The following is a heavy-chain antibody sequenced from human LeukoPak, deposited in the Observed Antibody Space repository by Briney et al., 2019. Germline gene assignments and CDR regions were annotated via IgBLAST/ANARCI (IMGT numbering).Heavy chain of an antibody. V-gene: IGHV4-34*01. D-gene: IGHD1-26*01. J-gene: IGHJ4*02. CDR1: GGSFSGYY. CDR2: INHSGST. Sequence: SETLSLTCAVYGGSFSGYYWSWIRQPPGKGLEWIGEINHSGSTNYNPSLKSRVTISVDTSKNQFSLKLSSVTAADTAVYYCARGRAGGSYFKKSLTAKYGHWGQGTLVTVSS. CDR3: ARGRAGGSYFKKSLTAKYGH.